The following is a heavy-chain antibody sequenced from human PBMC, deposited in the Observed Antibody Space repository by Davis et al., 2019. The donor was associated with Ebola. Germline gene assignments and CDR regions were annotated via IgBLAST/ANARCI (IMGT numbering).Heavy chain of an antibody. D-gene: IGHD1-26*01. J-gene: IGHJ4*02. CDR3: ARSGSYLDY. CDR2: IRSDSSSI. Sequence: GESLKISCGASGFTFSSYTMNWVRQAPGKGLEWVSSIRSDSSSIYYADSMKGRFTISRDNAKNSLYLQMNSLRADDTAVYYCARSGSYLDYWGQGTLVTVSS. V-gene: IGHV3-21*01. CDR1: GFTFSSYT.